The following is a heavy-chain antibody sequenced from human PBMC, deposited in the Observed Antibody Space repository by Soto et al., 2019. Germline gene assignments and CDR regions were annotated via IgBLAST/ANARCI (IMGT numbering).Heavy chain of an antibody. CDR3: AGADGRGYYFDY. J-gene: IGHJ4*02. D-gene: IGHD3-16*01. V-gene: IGHV4-31*01. CDR1: GGSISSGGYY. CDR2: NYYSGTT. Sequence: SETLSLTCTVSGGSISSGGYYWSWIRQLPGKGLEWIGYNYYSGTTYYNPSLKSPLTISVDTSKNQFSLKLSSVTAADTAVYYCAGADGRGYYFDYWGQGTLVTVSS.